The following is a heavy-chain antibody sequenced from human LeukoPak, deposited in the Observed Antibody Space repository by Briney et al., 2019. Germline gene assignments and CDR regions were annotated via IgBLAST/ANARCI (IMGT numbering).Heavy chain of an antibody. CDR1: GYTFTNYY. V-gene: IGHV1-2*02. D-gene: IGHD3-9*01. CDR3: ARVRVRYFDLNFDY. CDR2: INPNSGGT. J-gene: IGHJ4*02. Sequence: GASVKVSCKASGYTFTNYYIHWVRQAPGQGLEWMGWINPNSGGTNYAQKFQGRVTMTRDTSISTAYMELSRLRSDDTAVYYCARVRVRYFDLNFDYWGQGTLVTVSS.